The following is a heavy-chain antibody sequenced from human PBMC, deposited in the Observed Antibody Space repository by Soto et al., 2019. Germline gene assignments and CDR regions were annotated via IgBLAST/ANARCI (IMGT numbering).Heavy chain of an antibody. V-gene: IGHV1-18*01. Sequence: QVQLVQSGAEVKKPGASVKVSCKASGYTFTSYGISWVRQAPGQGLEWMGWISAYNGNTNYAQKLQGRVTMTTDTSMSTAYMELRSLRSDDTAVYYCAREGDYDILTGYYIIHYYGMDVWGQGTTVTVSS. CDR1: GYTFTSYG. CDR2: ISAYNGNT. CDR3: AREGDYDILTGYYIIHYYGMDV. D-gene: IGHD3-9*01. J-gene: IGHJ6*02.